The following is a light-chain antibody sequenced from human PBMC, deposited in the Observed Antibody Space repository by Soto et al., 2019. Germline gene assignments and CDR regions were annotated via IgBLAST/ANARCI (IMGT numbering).Light chain of an antibody. CDR1: SSDVGSYNL. J-gene: IGLJ3*02. V-gene: IGLV2-23*01. CDR3: CSYAGSSTWV. CDR2: EGS. Sequence: QSALTQPASVSGSPGQSITISCTGTSSDVGSYNLVSWYQQHPGKAPKLMIYEGSKRPSGVSNRFSGSKSGNTASLPISGLQAEDEADYFRCSYAGSSTWVFGGGTKLTVL.